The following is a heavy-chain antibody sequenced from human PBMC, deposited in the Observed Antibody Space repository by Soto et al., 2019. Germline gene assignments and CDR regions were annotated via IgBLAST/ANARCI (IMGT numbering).Heavy chain of an antibody. Sequence: GSGPTLVNPTQTLTLTCTFSGFSLSTSGMRVSWIRQPPGKALEWLARIDWDDDKFYSTSLKTRLTISKDTSKNQVVLTMTNMDPVDTATYYCARTPSYDILTGYPFDYWGQGTLVTVSS. V-gene: IGHV2-70*04. CDR2: IDWDDDK. J-gene: IGHJ4*02. D-gene: IGHD3-9*01. CDR3: ARTPSYDILTGYPFDY. CDR1: GFSLSTSGMR.